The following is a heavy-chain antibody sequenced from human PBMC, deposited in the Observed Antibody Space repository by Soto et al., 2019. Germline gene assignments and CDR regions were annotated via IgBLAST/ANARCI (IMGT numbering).Heavy chain of an antibody. CDR3: ARVGLKYLRWFDP. CDR2: INVDNGDT. CDR1: GCSFKSYC. V-gene: IGHV1-3*01. Sequence: ASGKVSCKASGCSFKSYCIQWVRQAPGQSLEWMGWINVDNGDTKHSQNFQDRVTIIRDTSASTVYMELSSLRTEDTAVYYCARVGLKYLRWFDPWGQGSLVTVSS. D-gene: IGHD6-6*01. J-gene: IGHJ5*02.